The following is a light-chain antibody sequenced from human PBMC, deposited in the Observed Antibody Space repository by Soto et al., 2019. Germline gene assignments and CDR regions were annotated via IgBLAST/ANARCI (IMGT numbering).Light chain of an antibody. CDR1: QSISSSY. CDR3: QQYGDSLLT. CDR2: HAS. J-gene: IGKJ4*02. V-gene: IGKV3-20*01. Sequence: ENVLTQSPGTLSLSPGERATLSCRASQSISSSYLAWYQQKPGQTPRLLIYHASSRATGIPDRFRGSGSGTDFTLTISRLEPEDFAVYYCQQYGDSLLTFGGGTKVEIK.